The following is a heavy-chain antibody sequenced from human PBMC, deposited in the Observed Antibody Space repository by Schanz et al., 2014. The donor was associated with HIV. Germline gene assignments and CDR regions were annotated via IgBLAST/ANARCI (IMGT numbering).Heavy chain of an antibody. Sequence: EVQLLESGGGLVQPGGSLRLSCAVSGFTFSRYSVTWVRQAPGKGLEWVSALSGSGDSTYYADSVKGRFTISRDNSKNTLYLQMNSLRAEDTAVYYCATAAVTDYSDNWGQGTLVTVSS. V-gene: IGHV3-23*01. CDR2: LSGSGDST. J-gene: IGHJ4*02. CDR1: GFTFSRYS. CDR3: ATAAVTDYSDN. D-gene: IGHD4-17*01.